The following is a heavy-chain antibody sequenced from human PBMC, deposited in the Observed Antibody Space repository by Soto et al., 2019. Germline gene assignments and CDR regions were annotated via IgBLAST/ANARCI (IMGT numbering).Heavy chain of an antibody. CDR2: IWYDGIKK. J-gene: IGHJ4*02. CDR3: AKDQGSSGYSLEY. D-gene: IGHD3-22*01. V-gene: IGHV3-33*06. CDR1: GFTFSNYG. Sequence: QVQLVESGGGVVQPGRSLRLSCAASGFTFSNYGMHWVRQAPGKGLEWAAVIWYDGIKKYYADSVKGRFTISRDNSKNTLYLQINSLRAEDTAVYYCAKDQGSSGYSLEYWGQGTLVTVSS.